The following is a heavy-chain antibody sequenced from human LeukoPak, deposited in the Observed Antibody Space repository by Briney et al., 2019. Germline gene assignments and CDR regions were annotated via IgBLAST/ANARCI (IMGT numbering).Heavy chain of an antibody. CDR1: GGSISSSTFY. D-gene: IGHD4-23*01. CDR3: GRLYGGDSGVGAFDI. V-gene: IGHV4-39*01. CDR2: FYYRGSP. J-gene: IGHJ3*02. Sequence: SETLSLTCSVSGGSISSSTFYWGWIRQSPGKGLEWIGSFYYRGSPYYDSSLKGRVTISVDTSKNQFSLRLSSVTAADTAVYYCGRLYGGDSGVGAFDIWGQGTMVTVSS.